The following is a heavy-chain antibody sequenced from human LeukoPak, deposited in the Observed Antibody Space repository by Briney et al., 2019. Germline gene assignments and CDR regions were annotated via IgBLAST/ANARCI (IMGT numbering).Heavy chain of an antibody. V-gene: IGHV7-4-1*02. CDR1: GYTFTVYX. CDR2: ITTSTGKP. CDR3: ARDASMINFDY. J-gene: IGHJ4*02. D-gene: IGHD3-16*01. Sequence: GASVKVSCKASGYTFTVYXXNWLRQAPGQGLXWMGWITTSTGKPTYAQGFTGRFVFSLDTSVSTTYLHINSLKAEDTAVYYCARDASMINFDYWGQGSLVTVSS.